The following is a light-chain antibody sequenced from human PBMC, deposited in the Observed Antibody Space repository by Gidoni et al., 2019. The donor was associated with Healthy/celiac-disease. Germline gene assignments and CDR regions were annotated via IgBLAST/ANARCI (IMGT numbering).Light chain of an antibody. CDR1: QGINNY. Sequence: DIQMTQSPSSLSASVGDRVTITCRARQGINNYLAWYQQKPGKVPKLLIYAASTLPSGVPSRFSGSGSGTDFTLTISRLQAGGVATYCGQKYSGAPLTFGGXTKVEI. J-gene: IGKJ4*01. CDR2: AAS. V-gene: IGKV1-27*01. CDR3: QKYSGAPLT.